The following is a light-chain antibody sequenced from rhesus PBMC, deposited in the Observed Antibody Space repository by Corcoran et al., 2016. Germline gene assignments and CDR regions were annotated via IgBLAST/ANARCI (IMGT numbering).Light chain of an antibody. J-gene: IGKJ1*01. CDR3: LQYSSSPRT. CDR2: KAS. V-gene: IGKV1-22*01. Sequence: DIQMTQSPSSLSASVGDKVTITCRDSQGISRWLAWYQQKPGKAPKLLSYKASSLQSWVPSRFSGSGSGTDFTLTISSLQPEDFATYYCLQYSSSPRTFGQGTKVEIK. CDR1: QGISRW.